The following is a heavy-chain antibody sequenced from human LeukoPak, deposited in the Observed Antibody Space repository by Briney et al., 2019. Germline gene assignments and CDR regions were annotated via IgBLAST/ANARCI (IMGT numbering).Heavy chain of an antibody. CDR3: ARGGRYCDAASCYDY. Sequence: ASVKVSCKASGYTFTSYAMNWVRQAPGQGLEWMGWINTNTGNPTFAQAFTGQIVFSLDTSINTAYLELTSLKTEDTAVYYCARGGRYCDAASCYDYWGQGTLVTVSS. D-gene: IGHD2-2*01. J-gene: IGHJ4*02. CDR1: GYTFTSYA. CDR2: INTNTGNP. V-gene: IGHV7-4-1*02.